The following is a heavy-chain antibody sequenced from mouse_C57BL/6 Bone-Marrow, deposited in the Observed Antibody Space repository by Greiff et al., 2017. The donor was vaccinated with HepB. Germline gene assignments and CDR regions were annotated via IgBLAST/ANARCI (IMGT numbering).Heavy chain of an antibody. CDR1: GYSFTGYF. V-gene: IGHV1-20*01. CDR3: ARPYYYGSSKGFAY. CDR2: INPYNGDT. Sequence: VQLQQSGPELVKPGDSVKISCKASGYSFTGYFMNWVMQSHGKSLEWIGRINPYNGDTFYNQKFKGKATLTVDKSSSTAHMGLRSLTSEDSAVYYCARPYYYGSSKGFAYWGQGTLVTVSA. D-gene: IGHD1-1*01. J-gene: IGHJ3*01.